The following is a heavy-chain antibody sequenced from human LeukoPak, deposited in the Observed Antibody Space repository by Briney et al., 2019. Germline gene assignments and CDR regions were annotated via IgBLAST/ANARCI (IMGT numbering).Heavy chain of an antibody. D-gene: IGHD6-13*01. Sequence: GGSLRLSCAASGFTFSNAWMSWVRQAPGKGLEWVGRIKSKTDGGTTDYAAPVKGRFTISRDDSKNTLYLQMNSLKTEDTAVYYCTLHPPEYSSSWFDYWGQGTLVTVSS. CDR3: TLHPPEYSSSWFDY. V-gene: IGHV3-15*01. J-gene: IGHJ4*02. CDR1: GFTFSNAW. CDR2: IKSKTDGGTT.